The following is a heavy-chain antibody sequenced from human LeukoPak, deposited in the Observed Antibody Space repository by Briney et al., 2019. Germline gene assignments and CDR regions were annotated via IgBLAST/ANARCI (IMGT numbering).Heavy chain of an antibody. D-gene: IGHD2/OR15-2a*01. CDR2: IKQDGSET. J-gene: IGHJ5*02. CDR1: GFTFSSYA. Sequence: GGSLRLSCAASGFTFSSYAMSWVRQVPGKGLEWVANIKQDGSETYYVDSVKGRFTISRDNAKNSLYLQMNSLRAEDTAVYYCARGYFAINWFDPWGQGTLVIVSS. V-gene: IGHV3-7*01. CDR3: ARGYFAINWFDP.